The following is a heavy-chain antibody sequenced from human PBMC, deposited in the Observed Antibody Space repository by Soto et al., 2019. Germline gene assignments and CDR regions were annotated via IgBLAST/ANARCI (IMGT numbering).Heavy chain of an antibody. CDR1: GGSISRNNR. Sequence: SENLSLTCAVSGGSISRNNRWGWGRQPPGKGLEWIGEIYHSGSTNYNPSLKSRVTISVDKSKNQFSLKLSSVTAADTAVYYCASLSPNGWLDPYYFDYWGQGTLVTVSS. CDR2: IYHSGST. CDR3: ASLSPNGWLDPYYFDY. V-gene: IGHV4-4*02. J-gene: IGHJ4*02. D-gene: IGHD6-19*01.